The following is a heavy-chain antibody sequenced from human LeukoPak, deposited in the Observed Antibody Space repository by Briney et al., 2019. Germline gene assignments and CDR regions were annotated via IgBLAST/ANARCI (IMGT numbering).Heavy chain of an antibody. CDR1: QFIFSTYA. D-gene: IGHD6-6*01. V-gene: IGHV3-23*01. Sequence: GGSLRLSCAASQFIFSTYAMSWVRQAPGKGLEWVSGITSSGGSTYYADSVRGRFTISRDNSKNTLYLQMNSLRAEDTAVYYCAKDRYSSSSGFDYWGQGTLVTVSS. CDR2: ITSSGGST. CDR3: AKDRYSSSSGFDY. J-gene: IGHJ4*02.